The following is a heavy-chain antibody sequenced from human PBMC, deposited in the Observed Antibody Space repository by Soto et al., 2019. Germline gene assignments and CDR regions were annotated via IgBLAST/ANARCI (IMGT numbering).Heavy chain of an antibody. J-gene: IGHJ4*02. V-gene: IGHV4-39*01. CDR3: ARHSSRPRPSPEFSSRENITVSAF. D-gene: IGHD2-2*01. CDR2: IYYSGST. CDR1: EGKSIGSGGC. Sequence: FETHSLSYIVAEGKSIGSGGCWVCINQPPGKGLEWIGSIYYSGSTYYNPSLNIRVTISLDTSKHQFSLKLSSVTAEDTVVYSCARHSSRPRPSPEFSSRENITVSAFRGQRT.